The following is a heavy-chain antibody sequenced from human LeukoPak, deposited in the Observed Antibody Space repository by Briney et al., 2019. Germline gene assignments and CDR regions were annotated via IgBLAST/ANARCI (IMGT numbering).Heavy chain of an antibody. CDR2: ISGSGGST. Sequence: GGSLRLSCAASGFTFSNYAMIWVRQAPGKGLEWVSAISGSGGSTYYADSVKGRFTISRDNSKNTLFLQVNSLRAEDTAVYYCGKDPNGDYVGAFDMWDQGTMVTVSP. CDR1: GFTFSNYA. CDR3: GKDPNGDYVGAFDM. D-gene: IGHD4-17*01. J-gene: IGHJ3*02. V-gene: IGHV3-23*01.